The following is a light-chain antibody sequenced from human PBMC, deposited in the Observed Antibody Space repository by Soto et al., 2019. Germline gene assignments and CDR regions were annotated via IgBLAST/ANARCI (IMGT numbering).Light chain of an antibody. CDR3: QQLNSYPVT. J-gene: IGKJ5*01. V-gene: IGKV1-9*01. CDR2: SAS. CDR1: QGISSD. Sequence: GDRITITCPARQGISSDLAWYQQKPGKAPKLLIYSASTLQNGVQSRFRGSGSGKDFTLTISGLKPEDFAIYYCQQLNSYPVTFGQGTRLEIK.